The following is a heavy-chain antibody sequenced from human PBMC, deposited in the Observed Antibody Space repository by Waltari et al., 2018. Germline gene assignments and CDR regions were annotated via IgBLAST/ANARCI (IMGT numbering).Heavy chain of an antibody. Sequence: QVQLVQSGAEVKKPGSSVKVSCKASGGTFSSYAISWVRQAPGQRLEWMGGIIPILGIANYAQKFQGRVTITADKSTSTAYMELSSLRSEDTAVYYCAREEGYCSGGSCYVYAFDIWGQGTMVTVSS. D-gene: IGHD2-15*01. CDR2: IIPILGIA. CDR3: AREEGYCSGGSCYVYAFDI. CDR1: GGTFSSYA. V-gene: IGHV1-69*10. J-gene: IGHJ3*02.